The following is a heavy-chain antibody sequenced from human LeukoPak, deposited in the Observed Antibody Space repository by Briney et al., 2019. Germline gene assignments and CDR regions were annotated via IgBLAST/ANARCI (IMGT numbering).Heavy chain of an antibody. CDR2: ISAYNGNT. CDR1: GYTFTSYG. V-gene: IGHV1-18*01. Sequence: ASVKVSCKASGYTFTSYGISWVRQAPGQGLEWMGWISAYNGNTNYAQKLQGRVTMTTDTSTSTAYMELRRLRSDDTAVYYCARLITGTTEALVGWFDPWGQGTLVTVSS. CDR3: ARLITGTTEALVGWFDP. D-gene: IGHD1-7*01. J-gene: IGHJ5*02.